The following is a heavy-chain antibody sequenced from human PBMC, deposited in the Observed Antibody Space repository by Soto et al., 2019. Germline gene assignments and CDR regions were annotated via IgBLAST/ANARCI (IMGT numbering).Heavy chain of an antibody. CDR2: MNPNSGNT. V-gene: IGHV1-8*01. CDR1: GYTFTSYD. D-gene: IGHD4-17*01. Sequence: QVQLVQSGAEVKKPGASVKVSCKASGYTFTSYDINWVRQATGQGLEYLGWMNPNSGNTGYVQKFQGRVTMTRDTSISTAYMELSSLRSEGSAVYFCARGIKYGAYSRWFDPWGQGTLVTVSS. CDR3: ARGIKYGAYSRWFDP. J-gene: IGHJ5*02.